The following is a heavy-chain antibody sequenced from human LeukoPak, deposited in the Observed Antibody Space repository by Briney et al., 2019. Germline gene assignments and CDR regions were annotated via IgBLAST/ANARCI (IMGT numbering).Heavy chain of an antibody. D-gene: IGHD2-2*01. CDR1: GGSFSGYY. J-gene: IGHJ5*02. CDR2: INHSGST. Sequence: SETLSPTCAVYGGSFSGYYWSWIRQPPGKGLEWIGEINHSGSTNYNPSLKSRVTISVDTSKNQFSLKLSSVTAADTAVYYCARGPYCSSTSRYLRGWFDPWGQGTLVTVSS. V-gene: IGHV4-34*01. CDR3: ARGPYCSSTSRYLRGWFDP.